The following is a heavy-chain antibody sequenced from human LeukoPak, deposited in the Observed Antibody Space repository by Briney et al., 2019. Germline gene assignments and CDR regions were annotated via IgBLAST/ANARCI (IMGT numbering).Heavy chain of an antibody. J-gene: IGHJ5*02. CDR3: ARRVVVVSDVPERFDP. Sequence: SETLSLTCSLSGDSLSSAYWNWLRQPPGKGLEWIGYVFYTGRTNYNPSFKSRVTMSVDPSKSQFSLKLTSVTAADTAVYFCARRVVVVSDVPERFDPWGQGTLVIVSP. CDR2: VFYTGRT. D-gene: IGHD2-15*01. CDR1: GDSLSSAY. V-gene: IGHV4-59*08.